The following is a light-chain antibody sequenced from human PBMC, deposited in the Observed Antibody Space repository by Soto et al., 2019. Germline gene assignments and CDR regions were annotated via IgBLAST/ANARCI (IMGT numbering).Light chain of an antibody. J-gene: IGLJ2*01. Sequence: QPVLTQPPSASGTPGQRVTISCSGSTSNIGSNTVNWYQQLPGTAPKLLIYSDNQRPSGVPDRFSGSKSGTSASLAISGLQSDDEADYYCAAWDDSLTGRVVFGGGTKLTVL. CDR2: SDN. V-gene: IGLV1-44*01. CDR3: AAWDDSLTGRVV. CDR1: TSNIGSNT.